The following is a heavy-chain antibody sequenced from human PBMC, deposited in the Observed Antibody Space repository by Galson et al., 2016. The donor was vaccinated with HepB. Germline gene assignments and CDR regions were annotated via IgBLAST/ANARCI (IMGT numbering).Heavy chain of an antibody. J-gene: IGHJ5*02. V-gene: IGHV1-2*02. Sequence: SVKVSCKASGYTFIGYYVHWVRQAPGQGLEWMGWINPNNGGTKYAQKFQGRVTMTRDTYISTAYMDLSSLRSDDTAVYSCARVTGYCSGGSCANWFDPWGQGTLVTVSS. CDR3: ARVTGYCSGGSCANWFDP. D-gene: IGHD2-15*01. CDR1: GYTFIGYY. CDR2: INPNNGGT.